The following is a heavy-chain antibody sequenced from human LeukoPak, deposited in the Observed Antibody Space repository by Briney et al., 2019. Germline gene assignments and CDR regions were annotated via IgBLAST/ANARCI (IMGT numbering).Heavy chain of an antibody. D-gene: IGHD6-6*01. Sequence: TSETLSLTCSVSGDSINDFYWNWIRQAAGKAPEWIGRIYISGSANYNPSLWGRVTMSVDKSSNQFSLRLTSMTAADTAVYYCARDPFKSSLDSWGQGILVTVSS. CDR3: ARDPFKSSLDS. V-gene: IGHV4-4*07. J-gene: IGHJ4*02. CDR2: IYISGSA. CDR1: GDSINDFY.